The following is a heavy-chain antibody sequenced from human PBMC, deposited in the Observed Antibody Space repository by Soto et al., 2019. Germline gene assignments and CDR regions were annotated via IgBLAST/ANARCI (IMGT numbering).Heavy chain of an antibody. J-gene: IGHJ1*01. D-gene: IGHD4-17*01. CDR1: GFTVSSNY. V-gene: IGHV3-66*01. CDR3: ARDFVHGDYPEYFQH. CDR2: IYSGGGT. Sequence: EVQLVESGGGLVQPGGSLRVSCAASGFTVSSNYMSWVRQAPGKGLEWVSVIYSGGGTYYADSVKGRFTISRDNSKNTLYLQMNSLRAEDTAVYYCARDFVHGDYPEYFQHWGQGTLVTVSS.